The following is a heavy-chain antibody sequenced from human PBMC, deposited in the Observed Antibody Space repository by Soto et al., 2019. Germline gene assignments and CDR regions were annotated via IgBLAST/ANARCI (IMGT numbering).Heavy chain of an antibody. Sequence: QVQLVESGGGVVQPGGSLRISCAASGFTFSSSVLHWVRQTPGKGLEWVSAISSDASRQHYTDSVKGRFTISRDNSKNMVYLQVDSLRPEDTAVYYCAREYHRSGRAGTFQLWGEGTLVTVSS. CDR2: ISSDASRQ. D-gene: IGHD3-22*01. J-gene: IGHJ1*01. CDR3: AREYHRSGRAGTFQL. V-gene: IGHV3-30-3*01. CDR1: GFTFSSSV.